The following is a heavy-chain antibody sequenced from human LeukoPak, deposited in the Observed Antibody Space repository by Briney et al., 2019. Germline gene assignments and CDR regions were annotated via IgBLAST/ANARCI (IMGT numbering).Heavy chain of an antibody. CDR3: ARAIDVRSDPILLLWFGETSFDP. D-gene: IGHD3-10*01. CDR1: GYTFTGYY. CDR2: INPNSGGT. J-gene: IGHJ5*02. Sequence: GASVKVSCKASGYTFTGYYMHWVRQAPGQGLEWMGWINPNSGGTNYAQKFQGRVTMTRDTSISTAYMELSRLRSDDTAVYYCARAIDVRSDPILLLWFGETSFDPWGQGTLVTVSS. V-gene: IGHV1-2*02.